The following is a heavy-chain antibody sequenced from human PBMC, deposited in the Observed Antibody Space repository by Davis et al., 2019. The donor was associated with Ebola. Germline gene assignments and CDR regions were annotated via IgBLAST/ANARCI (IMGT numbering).Heavy chain of an antibody. CDR2: ISSSSSYI. CDR1: GFTFSSYS. D-gene: IGHD1-7*01. Sequence: GESLKISCAASGFTFSSYSMNWVRQAPGKGLEWVSSISSSSSYIYYADSVKGRFTISRDNAKNSLYLQMNSLRAEDTAVYYCAKLELGGYWGQGTLVTVSS. CDR3: AKLELGGY. V-gene: IGHV3-21*01. J-gene: IGHJ4*02.